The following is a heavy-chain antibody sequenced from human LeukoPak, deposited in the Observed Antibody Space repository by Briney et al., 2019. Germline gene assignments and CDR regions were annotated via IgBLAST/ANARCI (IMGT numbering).Heavy chain of an antibody. V-gene: IGHV3-21*01. Sequence: GGSLRLSRAASGFTFSSYSMNWVRQAPGKGLEWVSSISSSSSYIYYADSVKGRFTISRDNAKNSLYLQMNSLRAEDTAVYYCARGSRDDYSNPPFDHWGQGTLVTVSS. J-gene: IGHJ4*02. D-gene: IGHD4-11*01. CDR3: ARGSRDDYSNPPFDH. CDR1: GFTFSSYS. CDR2: ISSSSSYI.